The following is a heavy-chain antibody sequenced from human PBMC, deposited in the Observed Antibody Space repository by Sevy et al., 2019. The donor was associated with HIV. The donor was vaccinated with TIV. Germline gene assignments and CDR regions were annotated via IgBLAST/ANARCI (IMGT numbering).Heavy chain of an antibody. CDR1: GYTFTSYG. CDR3: ARDQQYGYYYYGMDV. V-gene: IGHV1-18*01. CDR2: ISAYNGNT. D-gene: IGHD4-4*01. Sequence: ASVKVSCKASGYTFTSYGISWVRQAPGQGLEWMGWISAYNGNTNYAQKLQGRVTMTTDTSTGKAYMELRSLRSDDTAVYYCARDQQYGYYYYGMDVWGQGTTVTVSS. J-gene: IGHJ6*02.